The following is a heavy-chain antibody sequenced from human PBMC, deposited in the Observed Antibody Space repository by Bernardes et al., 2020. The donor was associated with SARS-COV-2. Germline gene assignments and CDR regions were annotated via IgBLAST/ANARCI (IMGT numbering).Heavy chain of an antibody. V-gene: IGHV3-30-3*01. CDR2: ISYDGSNK. Sequence: GSLRLSCAASGFTFSSYAMHWVRQAPGKGLEWVAVISYDGSNKYYADSVKGRFTISRDNSKNTLYLQMNSLRVEDTAVYYCARDNSSWVFDYWGQGTLVTVSS. CDR1: GFTFSSYA. J-gene: IGHJ4*02. CDR3: ARDNSSWVFDY. D-gene: IGHD6-13*01.